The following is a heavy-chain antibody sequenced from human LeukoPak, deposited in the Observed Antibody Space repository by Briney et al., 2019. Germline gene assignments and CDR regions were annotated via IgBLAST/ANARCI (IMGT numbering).Heavy chain of an antibody. J-gene: IGHJ4*02. D-gene: IGHD6-19*01. CDR3: ARDVRSSGWYGY. Sequence: GGSLRLSCAASGFTFSSYGMHWVRQAPGKGLEWVAVISYDGSNKYYADSVKGRFTISRDNAKNSLYLQMNSLRAEDTAVYYCARDVRSSGWYGYWGQGTLVTVSS. V-gene: IGHV3-30*03. CDR2: ISYDGSNK. CDR1: GFTFSSYG.